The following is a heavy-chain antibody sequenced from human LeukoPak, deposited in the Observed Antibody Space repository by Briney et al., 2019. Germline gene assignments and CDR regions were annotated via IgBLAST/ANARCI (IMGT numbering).Heavy chain of an antibody. CDR3: ASGPRRYCSSTSCYVKDY. D-gene: IGHD2-2*01. CDR2: MNPNSGNT. Sequence: ASGKVSCKASGYTFTSYDINWVRQATGQGLEWMGWMNPNSGNTGYAQNFQGRVTMTRNTSISTAYMELSSLRSEDTAVYYCASGPRRYCSSTSCYVKDYWGQGTLVTVSS. CDR1: GYTFTSYD. V-gene: IGHV1-8*01. J-gene: IGHJ4*02.